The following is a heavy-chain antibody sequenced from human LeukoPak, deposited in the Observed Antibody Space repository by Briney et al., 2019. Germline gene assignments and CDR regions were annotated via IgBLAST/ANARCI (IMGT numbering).Heavy chain of an antibody. D-gene: IGHD5-18*01. J-gene: IGHJ4*02. Sequence: ASVKVSCKASGYTFTGYYMHWVRQAPGQGLEWMGWINPNSGGTNYAQKFQGRVTMTRDTSISTAYMELSRLRSDDTAVYYCARGRFTYSYGYDPFDYWGQGTLVTVSS. CDR3: ARGRFTYSYGYDPFDY. CDR2: INPNSGGT. CDR1: GYTFTGYY. V-gene: IGHV1-2*02.